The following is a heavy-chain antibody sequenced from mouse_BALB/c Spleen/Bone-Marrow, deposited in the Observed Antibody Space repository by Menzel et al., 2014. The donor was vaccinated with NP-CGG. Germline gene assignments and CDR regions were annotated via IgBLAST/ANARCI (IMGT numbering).Heavy chain of an antibody. CDR1: GFNIKDTY. CDR3: ARYSYGSRGYYFDY. Sequence: EVQLQQSGAELVKPGASVKLSCTASGFNIKDTYMHWVKQRPEQGLEWIGRIDPANGNTKYDPKFQGKATITADTSSNTAYRQLSSLTSEDTAVYYCARYSYGSRGYYFDYWGQGTTLTVSA. J-gene: IGHJ2*01. V-gene: IGHV14-3*02. D-gene: IGHD1-1*01. CDR2: IDPANGNT.